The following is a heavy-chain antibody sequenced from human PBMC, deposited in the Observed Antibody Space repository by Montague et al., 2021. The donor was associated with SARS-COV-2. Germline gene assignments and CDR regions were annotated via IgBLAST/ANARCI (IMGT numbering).Heavy chain of an antibody. Sequence: SLRLSCAASGFTFSDYGINWSPRPPGMGLEWFSYTTPIGRTKYFADSVKGRLPVSRDNAKNSLYLKMNSLRAEDTALYYCVRDPATGMDVWGLGTMVTVSS. J-gene: IGHJ6*02. V-gene: IGHV3-48*03. CDR3: VRDPATGMDV. CDR1: GFTFSDYG. CDR2: TTPIGRTK.